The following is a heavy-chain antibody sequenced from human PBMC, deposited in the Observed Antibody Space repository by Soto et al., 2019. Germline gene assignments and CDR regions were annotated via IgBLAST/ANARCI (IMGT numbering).Heavy chain of an antibody. CDR3: TTDYGSAIYSEH. D-gene: IGHD3-10*01. CDR2: MKSRSDGGTT. Sequence: EVQLVESGGGLVKPGGSLRLSCAASGFTFNNAWMSWVRQAPGKGLEWVGRMKSRSDGGTTDYGAPVKGRFTISRDDAKNTLYLQMNNLQSEDTAVYYCTTDYGSAIYSEHWGQGTLVTVSS. J-gene: IGHJ4*01. CDR1: GFTFNNAW. V-gene: IGHV3-15*01.